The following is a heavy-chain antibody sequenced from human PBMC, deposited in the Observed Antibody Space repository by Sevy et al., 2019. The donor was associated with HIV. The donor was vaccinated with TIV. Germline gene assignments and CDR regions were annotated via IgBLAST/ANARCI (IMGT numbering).Heavy chain of an antibody. CDR1: GFTFSSYG. J-gene: IGHJ6*02. D-gene: IGHD5-12*01. CDR3: AISPRGPYYYYGMDV. Sequence: GGSLRLSCAASGFTFSSYGMSWVRQAPGKGLEWVVDISGSGGSTYYADSVKGRFTVSRDNSKNPLYLQLNGLRAEDTAVYDCAISPRGPYYYYGMDVWGQGTTVTVSS. V-gene: IGHV3-23*01. CDR2: ISGSGGST.